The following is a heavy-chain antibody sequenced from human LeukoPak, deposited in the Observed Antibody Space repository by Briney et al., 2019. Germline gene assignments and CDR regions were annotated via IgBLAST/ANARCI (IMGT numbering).Heavy chain of an antibody. J-gene: IGHJ4*02. CDR1: GGSISSGGYS. CDR2: IYTSGST. V-gene: IGHV4-61*02. D-gene: IGHD6-13*01. Sequence: PSETLSLTCAVSGGSISSGGYSWSWIRQSAGKGLEWIGRIYTSGSTNYNPSLKSRVTISVDKSKNQFSLKLSSVTAADTAVYYCARNFGGSSWYLDYWGQGTLVAVSS. CDR3: ARNFGGSSWYLDY.